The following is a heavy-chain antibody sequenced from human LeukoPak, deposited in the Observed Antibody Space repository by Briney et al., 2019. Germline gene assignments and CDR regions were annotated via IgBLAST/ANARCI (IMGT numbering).Heavy chain of an antibody. Sequence: SETLSLTCTVSGGSISSYYWSWIRQPPGKGLEWIGYIYYSGSTNYNPSLKSRVTISVDTSKNQFSLKLSSVTAADTAVYYCARAPTVKSWFDPWGQGTLVTVSS. J-gene: IGHJ5*02. CDR2: IYYSGST. D-gene: IGHD4-17*01. CDR1: GGSISSYY. V-gene: IGHV4-59*01. CDR3: ARAPTVKSWFDP.